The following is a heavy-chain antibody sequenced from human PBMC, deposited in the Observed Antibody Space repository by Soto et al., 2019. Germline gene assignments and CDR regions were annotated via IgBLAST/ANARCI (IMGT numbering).Heavy chain of an antibody. D-gene: IGHD2-2*01. CDR2: INHSGST. CDR1: GGSFRGYY. V-gene: IGHV4-34*01. CDR3: ARGRLNTCSSTCCYVSGYYYYYMDV. Sequence: SQTLSLTCAAYGGSFRGYYWSWIRKPPGKGLEWIGEINHSGSTNYNPSLKSRVTISVDTSKNQFSLKLSSVTAADTAVYYCARGRLNTCSSTCCYVSGYYYYYMDVWGKGTTVTVSS. J-gene: IGHJ6*03.